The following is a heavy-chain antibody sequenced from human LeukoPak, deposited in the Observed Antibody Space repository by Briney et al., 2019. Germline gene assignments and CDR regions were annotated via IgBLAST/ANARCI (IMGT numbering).Heavy chain of an antibody. CDR3: ARANDYGGNTLGY. J-gene: IGHJ4*02. D-gene: IGHD4-23*01. CDR2: IYHSGST. V-gene: IGHV4-30-2*01. Sequence: SETLSLTCAVSGGSISSGGYSWSWIRQPPGKGLEWIGYIYHSGSTYYNPSLKSRVTMSVDRSKNQFSLKLSSVTAADTAVYYCARANDYGGNTLGYWGQGTLVTVSS. CDR1: GGSISSGGYS.